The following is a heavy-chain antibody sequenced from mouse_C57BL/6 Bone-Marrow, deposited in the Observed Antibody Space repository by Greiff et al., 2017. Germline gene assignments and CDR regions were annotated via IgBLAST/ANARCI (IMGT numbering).Heavy chain of an antibody. V-gene: IGHV1-59*01. D-gene: IGHD1-1*01. J-gene: IGHJ2*01. CDR1: GYTFTSYW. CDR2: IDPSDSYT. Sequence: QVQLQQPGAELVRPGTSVKLSCKASGYTFTSYWMHWVKQRPGQGLEWIGVIDPSDSYTNYNQKFKGKATLTVDTSSSTAYMQISSLTSEDSAVYYCASPLLLLDYGGKGTTLTVSS. CDR3: ASPLLLLDY.